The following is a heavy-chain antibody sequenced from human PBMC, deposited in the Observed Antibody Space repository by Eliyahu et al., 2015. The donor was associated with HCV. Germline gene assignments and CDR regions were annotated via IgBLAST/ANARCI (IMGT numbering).Heavy chain of an antibody. Sequence: QMQLQESGPGLVKPSQTLSLTCTVSGDSINSGRYYWSWIRQHPGAGLEWIGFIFYTGTTYYRASLKSRVIISIDTSKNQFSLTVSSVTAADTAIYYCARGYYDNYGDNNYFDPWGQGTLVTVSS. D-gene: IGHD3-9*01. J-gene: IGHJ5*02. CDR1: GDSINSGRYY. CDR3: ARGYYDNYGDNNYFDP. CDR2: IFYTGTT. V-gene: IGHV4-31*03.